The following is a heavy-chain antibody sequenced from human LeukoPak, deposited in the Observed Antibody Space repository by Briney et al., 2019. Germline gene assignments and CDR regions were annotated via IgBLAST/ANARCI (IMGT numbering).Heavy chain of an antibody. V-gene: IGHV3-30*18. Sequence: PGGSLRLSCAASGFTVSSNYMSWVRQAPGKGLEWVAVISYDGSNKYYADSVKGRFTISRDNSKNTLYLQMNSLRAEDTAVYYCAKDPLWFGELLYPAPSDYWGQGTLVTVSS. CDR2: ISYDGSNK. CDR1: GFTVSSNY. J-gene: IGHJ4*02. D-gene: IGHD3-10*01. CDR3: AKDPLWFGELLYPAPSDY.